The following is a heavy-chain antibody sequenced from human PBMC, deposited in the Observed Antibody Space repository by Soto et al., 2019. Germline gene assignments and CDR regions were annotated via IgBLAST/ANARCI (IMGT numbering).Heavy chain of an antibody. CDR2: ISLSGSTI. CDR3: ARESFSASPNFFDY. Sequence: GSLRLSCAASGFAFSNYEMNWVRQAPGKGLEWVSYISLSGSTIYYADSVKDRFTISRDDAKNSLYLQMDSLRADDTAVYYCARESFSASPNFFDYWGQGTLVTVSS. V-gene: IGHV3-48*03. J-gene: IGHJ4*02. CDR1: GFAFSNYE. D-gene: IGHD3-3*02.